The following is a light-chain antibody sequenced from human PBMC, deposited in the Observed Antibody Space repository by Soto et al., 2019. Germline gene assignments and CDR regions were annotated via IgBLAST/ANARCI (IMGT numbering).Light chain of an antibody. Sequence: EIVMTQSPSTLSVSPGERATLSCRAGQSVSSNLAWYQQKPGQAPRLLIYGASTRATGIPARFSGSGSGTEFTLTISSLQSEDFAVYYCQQYNNWPRTFGQGNKV. CDR1: QSVSSN. J-gene: IGKJ1*01. V-gene: IGKV3-15*01. CDR3: QQYNNWPRT. CDR2: GAS.